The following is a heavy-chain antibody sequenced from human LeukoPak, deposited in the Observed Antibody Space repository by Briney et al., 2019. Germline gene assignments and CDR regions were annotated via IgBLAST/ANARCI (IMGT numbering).Heavy chain of an antibody. CDR3: AREGGITMVRGVITY. V-gene: IGHV4-59*12. Sequence: SETLSLTCTVSGGSISSYYWSWIRQPPGKGLECIGYIYYSGSTNYNPSLKSRVTISVDTSKNQFSLKLSSVTAADTAVYYCAREGGITMVRGVITYWGQGTLVTVSS. CDR1: GGSISSYY. D-gene: IGHD3-10*01. J-gene: IGHJ4*02. CDR2: IYYSGST.